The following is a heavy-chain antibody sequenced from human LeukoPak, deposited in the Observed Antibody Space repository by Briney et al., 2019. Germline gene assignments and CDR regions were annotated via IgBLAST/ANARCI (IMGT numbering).Heavy chain of an antibody. CDR3: ARAREYIVLDF. V-gene: IGHV3-74*01. Sequence: GGSLRLSCAASGFTFSSYWMHWVRQAPGKGLVWVSRINSDGSSTSYADSVKGRFTISRDTSKNTLFLQMDSLRAEDTAVYYCARAREYIVLDFWGQGTLVTVSS. CDR1: GFTFSSYW. CDR2: INSDGSST. J-gene: IGHJ4*02. D-gene: IGHD5-12*01.